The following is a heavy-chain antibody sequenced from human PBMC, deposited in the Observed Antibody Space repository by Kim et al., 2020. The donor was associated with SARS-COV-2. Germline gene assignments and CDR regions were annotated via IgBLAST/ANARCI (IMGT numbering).Heavy chain of an antibody. V-gene: IGHV3-30*04. CDR1: GFTFSSYA. J-gene: IGHJ6*02. Sequence: GGSLRLSCAASGFTFSSYAMHWVRQAPGKGLEWVAVISYDGSNKYYADSVKGRFTISRDNSKNTLYLQMNSLRAEDTAVSYCAGDRELYYYASSGYYSYYGMAVWGQGATVPVSS. D-gene: IGHD3-22*01. CDR2: ISYDGSNK. CDR3: AGDRELYYYASSGYYSYYGMAV.